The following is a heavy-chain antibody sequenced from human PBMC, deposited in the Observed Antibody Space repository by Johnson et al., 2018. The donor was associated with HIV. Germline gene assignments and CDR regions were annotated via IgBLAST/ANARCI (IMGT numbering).Heavy chain of an antibody. CDR2: ISWNSGSI. CDR3: ATTQWLSFFHAFDI. V-gene: IGHV3-9*01. J-gene: IGHJ3*02. D-gene: IGHD6-19*01. CDR1: GFTFDDYA. Sequence: VQLVESGGGLVQPGRSLRLSCAASGFTFDDYAMHWVRQAPGKGLEWVSGISWNSGSIGYADSVKGRFTISRDNAKNSLYLQMNSLRAADTALYYCATTQWLSFFHAFDIWGQGTMVTVSS.